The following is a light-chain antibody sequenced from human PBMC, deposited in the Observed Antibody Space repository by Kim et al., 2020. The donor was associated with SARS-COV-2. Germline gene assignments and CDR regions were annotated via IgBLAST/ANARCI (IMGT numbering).Light chain of an antibody. J-gene: IGKJ4*01. CDR2: GAS. V-gene: IGKV3-15*01. CDR1: QSVRTK. CDR3: QQYDDEPRALT. Sequence: PGERATLPCRASQSVRTKLAWFQPKPGQAPRLLIYGASTRATNTPARFSGGGSGTDFTLTIYSLQSEDFAVYYWQQYDDEPRALTFGGGTKVDIK.